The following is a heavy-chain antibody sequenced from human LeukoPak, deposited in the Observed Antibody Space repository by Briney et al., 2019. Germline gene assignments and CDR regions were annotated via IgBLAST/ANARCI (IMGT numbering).Heavy chain of an antibody. D-gene: IGHD6-19*01. V-gene: IGHV1-8*03. CDR1: GYTFTSYD. CDR3: ARVEAEGSGWYYFDY. J-gene: IGHJ4*02. Sequence: ASVKVSCKASGYTFTSYDINWVRQATGQGLEWMGWMNPNSGNTGYAQKFQGRVTITRNTSISTAYMELSSLRAEDTAVYYCARVEAEGSGWYYFDYWGQGTLVTVSS. CDR2: MNPNSGNT.